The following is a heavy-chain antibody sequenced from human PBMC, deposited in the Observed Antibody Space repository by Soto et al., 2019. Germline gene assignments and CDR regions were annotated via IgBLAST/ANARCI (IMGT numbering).Heavy chain of an antibody. Sequence: PSETLSLTCAVYGGSFSGYYWSWIRQPPGKGLEWIGEINHSGSTNYNPSLKSRVTISVDTSKNQFSLKLSSVTAADTAVYYCARASENYYDSRGSFDPWGQGTLVTVSS. CDR2: INHSGST. CDR3: ARASENYYDSRGSFDP. J-gene: IGHJ5*02. D-gene: IGHD3-22*01. CDR1: GGSFSGYY. V-gene: IGHV4-34*01.